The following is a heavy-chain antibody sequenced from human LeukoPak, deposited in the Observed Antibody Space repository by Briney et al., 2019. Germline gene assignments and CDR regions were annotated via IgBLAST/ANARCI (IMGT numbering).Heavy chain of an antibody. CDR3: AKMIVVVTGYFQH. J-gene: IGHJ1*01. CDR1: GFTFSSYA. V-gene: IGHV3-23*01. CDR2: ISGSGGST. D-gene: IGHD3-22*01. Sequence: PGGSLRLSCAASGFTFSSYAMSWVRQAPGKGMEWVSAISGSGGSTYYADSVKGRFTISRDNSKNTLYLQMNSLRAEDTAVYYCAKMIVVVTGYFQHWGQGTLVTVSS.